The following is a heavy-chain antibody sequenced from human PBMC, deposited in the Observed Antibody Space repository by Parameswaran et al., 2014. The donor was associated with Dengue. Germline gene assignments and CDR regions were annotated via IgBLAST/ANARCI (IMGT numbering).Heavy chain of an antibody. V-gene: IGHV4-4*02. Sequence: RWIRQPPGKGLEWIGEIYHSGSTNYNPSLKSRVTISVDKSKNQFSLKLSSVTAADTAVYYCATGYCSSTSCLFDAFDIWGQGTMVTVSS. D-gene: IGHD2-2*01. CDR2: IYHSGST. CDR3: ATGYCSSTSCLFDAFDI. J-gene: IGHJ3*02.